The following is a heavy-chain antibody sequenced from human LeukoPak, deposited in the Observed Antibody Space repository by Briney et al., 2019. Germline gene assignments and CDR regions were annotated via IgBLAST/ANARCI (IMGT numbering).Heavy chain of an antibody. CDR2: IRQDGSEK. J-gene: IGHJ3*02. D-gene: IGHD2-2*01. CDR1: GFTFSSFW. CDR3: ARDMRGDGFDI. V-gene: IGHV3-7*04. Sequence: GGSLRLSCAASGFTFSSFWMTWVRQAPGKGLEWVANIRQDGSEKYYVDSVEGRFTISRDNAKKSLFLQMNSLRVEDTAVYYCARDMRGDGFDIWGQGTMVTVSS.